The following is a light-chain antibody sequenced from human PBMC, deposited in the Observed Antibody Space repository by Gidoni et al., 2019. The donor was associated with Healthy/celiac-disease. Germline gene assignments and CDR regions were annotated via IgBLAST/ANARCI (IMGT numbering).Light chain of an antibody. J-gene: IGKJ4*01. CDR2: DVS. Sequence: EIVLTQSPTTLSLSPGERATLSCRASQSVHTYLAWYQQKPGRAPRLLIYDVSNRATAVPARFSGSGSGTDFTLTIGSLEPEDSAVYYCQQRSNWSPTFGGXTKVEIK. CDR1: QSVHTY. CDR3: QQRSNWSPT. V-gene: IGKV3-11*01.